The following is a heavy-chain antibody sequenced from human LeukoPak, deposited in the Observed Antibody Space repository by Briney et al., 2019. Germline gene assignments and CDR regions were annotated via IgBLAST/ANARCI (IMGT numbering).Heavy chain of an antibody. CDR2: ISPTSVST. Sequence: GGSLRLSCVGSGFTFKNFAMSWVRQAPGKGLDWVSAISPTSVSTYYADSVKGRFTISRDNSKNMLYLEINGLRADDTAVYYCARRDYGYFQHWGQGTLVTVSS. D-gene: IGHD4-17*01. CDR3: ARRDYGYFQH. V-gene: IGHV3-23*01. CDR1: GFTFKNFA. J-gene: IGHJ1*01.